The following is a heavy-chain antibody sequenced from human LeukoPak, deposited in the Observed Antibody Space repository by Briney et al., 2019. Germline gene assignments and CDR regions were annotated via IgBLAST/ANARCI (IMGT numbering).Heavy chain of an antibody. J-gene: IGHJ4*02. CDR1: GFTFSTHV. D-gene: IGHD1-26*01. CDR3: AKDGPGASPFDY. Sequence: GGSLRLSCAASGFTFSTHVMYWVRQAPGKGLEWVSAITESGGSTYYADSVKGRFTISRDNSKNTLYLQMNSLRAEDTAVYYCAKDGPGASPFDYWGQGTLVTVSS. V-gene: IGHV3-23*01. CDR2: ITESGGST.